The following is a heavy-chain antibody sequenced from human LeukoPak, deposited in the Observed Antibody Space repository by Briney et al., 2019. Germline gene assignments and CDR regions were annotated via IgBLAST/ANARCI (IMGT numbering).Heavy chain of an antibody. Sequence: GGSLRLSCTVSGFTVSSNSMSWVRQAPGKGLEWVSFIYSGSTHYSDSVKGRFTISRDNSKNTLYLQMNSLRAEDTAVYYCAKRRGLELLYYYYMDVWGKGTTVTVSS. CDR2: IYSGST. V-gene: IGHV3-53*01. CDR1: GFTVSSNS. D-gene: IGHD3/OR15-3a*01. J-gene: IGHJ6*03. CDR3: AKRRGLELLYYYYMDV.